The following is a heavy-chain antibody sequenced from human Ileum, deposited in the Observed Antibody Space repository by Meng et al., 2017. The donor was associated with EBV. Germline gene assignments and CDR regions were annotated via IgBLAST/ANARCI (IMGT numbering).Heavy chain of an antibody. CDR3: ARAGYGSGSVRFDY. V-gene: IGHV1-2*06. Sequence: VRRVHSVVMLQRPVAYVKVSCKASGYPCTGHNMHWVRQAPGQGLEGMGRINPNSGGTNYAQKFQGRVTMTRDTSISTAYMELSRLRSDDTAVYYCARAGYGSGSVRFDYWGQGTLVTVSS. J-gene: IGHJ4*02. CDR2: INPNSGGT. D-gene: IGHD3-10*01. CDR1: GYPCTGHN.